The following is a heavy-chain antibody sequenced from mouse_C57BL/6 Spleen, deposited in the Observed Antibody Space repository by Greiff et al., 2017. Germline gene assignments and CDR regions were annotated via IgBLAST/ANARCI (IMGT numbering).Heavy chain of an antibody. D-gene: IGHD2-3*01. CDR2: ISSGGSYT. Sequence: EVMLVESGGDLVKPGGSLKLSCAASGFTFSSYGMSWVRQTPDKRLEWVATISSGGSYTYYPDSVKGRFTISRDNAKNTLYLQMSSLKSEDTAMYYCANGYYYFDYWGQGTTLTVSS. CDR3: ANGYYYFDY. CDR1: GFTFSSYG. V-gene: IGHV5-6*02. J-gene: IGHJ2*01.